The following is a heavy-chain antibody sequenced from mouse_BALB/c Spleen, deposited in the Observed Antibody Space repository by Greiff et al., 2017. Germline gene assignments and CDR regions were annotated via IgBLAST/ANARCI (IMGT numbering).Heavy chain of an antibody. D-gene: IGHD2-3*01. Sequence: VQLQESGAELVRPGSSVKISCKASGYAFSSYWMNWVKQRPGQGLEWIGQIYPGDGDTNYNGKFKGKATLTADKSSSTAYMQLSSLTSEDSAVYFCARWLLPLYYAMDYWGQGTSVTVSS. CDR3: ARWLLPLYYAMDY. J-gene: IGHJ4*01. CDR2: IYPGDGDT. CDR1: GYAFSSYW. V-gene: IGHV1-80*01.